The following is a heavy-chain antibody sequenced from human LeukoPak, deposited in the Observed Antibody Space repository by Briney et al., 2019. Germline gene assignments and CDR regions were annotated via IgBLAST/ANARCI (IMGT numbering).Heavy chain of an antibody. CDR3: AKGTTTVVTRAGWYFDL. D-gene: IGHD4-23*01. V-gene: IGHV3-9*01. CDR2: ISWNSGSI. CDR1: GFTFDDYA. J-gene: IGHJ2*01. Sequence: GGSLRLSCAASGFTFDDYAMHWVRQAPGKGLEWVSGISWNSGSIGYADSVKGRFTISRDNAKNSLYLQMNSLRAEDTALYYCAKGTTTVVTRAGWYFDLWGRGTLVTVSS.